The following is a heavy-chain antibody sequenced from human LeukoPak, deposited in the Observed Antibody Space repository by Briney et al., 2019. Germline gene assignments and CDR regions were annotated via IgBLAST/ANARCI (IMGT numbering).Heavy chain of an antibody. CDR2: ISNIGDII. CDR1: GFTFSNYE. CDR3: AKERERLVLNNWFDP. Sequence: GGSLRLSSAASGFTFSNYEMNWVRQAPGTGLEWISHISNIGDIIHYADSVEGRFTISRDNAKNSLYLQMNSLRAEDTAVYYCAKERERLVLNNWFDPWGQGTLVTVSS. V-gene: IGHV3-48*03. D-gene: IGHD6-19*01. J-gene: IGHJ5*02.